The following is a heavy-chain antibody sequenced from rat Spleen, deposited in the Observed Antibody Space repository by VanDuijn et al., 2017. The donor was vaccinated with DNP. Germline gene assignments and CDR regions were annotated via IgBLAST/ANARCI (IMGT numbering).Heavy chain of an antibody. CDR2: LSTGGGIT. Sequence: EVLLVESGGGLVQPGRSMKLSCAASGFTFSNYYMAWVRQAPTKGLELDAYLSTGGGITYYRDSVKGRFTISRDNAKSTLYLQMDSLRSEDTATYYCATGLGDYWGQGVMVTVSS. CDR3: ATGLGDY. J-gene: IGHJ2*01. D-gene: IGHD5-1*01. V-gene: IGHV5-25*01. CDR1: GFTFSNYY.